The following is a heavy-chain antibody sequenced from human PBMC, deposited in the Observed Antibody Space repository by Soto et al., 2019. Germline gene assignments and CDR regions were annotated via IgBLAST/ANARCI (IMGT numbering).Heavy chain of an antibody. CDR2: ISTDNGNT. J-gene: IGHJ4*01. CDR3: ARGGRYSSSWPFDY. Sequence: ASVKVSCKASGYTFTSSGISWVRQATGQGLECIGWISTDNGNTNYAQHLQGRVSMTTDTSTSTAYIDLSSLRSDDTAVYYCARGGRYSSSWPFDYWG. CDR1: GYTFTSSG. D-gene: IGHD6-13*01. V-gene: IGHV1-18*01.